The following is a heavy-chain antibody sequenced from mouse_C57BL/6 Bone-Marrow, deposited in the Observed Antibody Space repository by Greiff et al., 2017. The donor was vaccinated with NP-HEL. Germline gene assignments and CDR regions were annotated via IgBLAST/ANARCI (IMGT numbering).Heavy chain of an antibody. CDR2: INPSSGYT. V-gene: IGHV1-4*01. CDR3: ARDLGREAY. CDR1: GYTFTSYT. J-gene: IGHJ3*01. Sequence: QVQLQQSGAELARPGASVKMSCKASGYTFTSYTMHWVKQRPGQGLEWIGYINPSSGYTKYNQKFKDKATLTADKSSSTAYMQRSSLTSEDSAVYYCARDLGREAYWGQGTLVTVSA. D-gene: IGHD4-1*01.